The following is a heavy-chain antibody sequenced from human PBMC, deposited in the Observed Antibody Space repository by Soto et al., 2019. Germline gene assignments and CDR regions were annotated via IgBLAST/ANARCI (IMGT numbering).Heavy chain of an antibody. J-gene: IGHJ6*03. Sequence: SETLSLTCTFAGFSLSSRMSYLGWIRPPPGKGLEWVGSINYLGNTYYNPSLRSRVTISVDTSKSHFSLKLSSVTAADTAMYYCARGTRLAYYHYMDVWGKGTTVTVSS. V-gene: IGHV4-39*02. CDR2: INYLGNT. CDR3: ARGTRLAYYHYMDV. CDR1: GFSLSSRMSY. D-gene: IGHD6-19*01.